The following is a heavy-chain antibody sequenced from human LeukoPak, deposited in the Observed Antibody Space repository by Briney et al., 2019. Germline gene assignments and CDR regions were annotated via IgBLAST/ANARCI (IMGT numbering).Heavy chain of an antibody. V-gene: IGHV3-33*01. J-gene: IGHJ6*02. CDR1: GFTFNSYG. CDR2: IWYDGSNK. D-gene: IGHD3-22*01. Sequence: GRSLRLSCAASGFTFNSYGMHWVRQAPGKGLEWVAVIWYDGSNKYYADSVKGRFTISRDNSKNTLYLQMNSLRAEDTAVYYCARDLYYDSSGYPHYYYGMDVWGQGTTVTVSS. CDR3: ARDLYYDSSGYPHYYYGMDV.